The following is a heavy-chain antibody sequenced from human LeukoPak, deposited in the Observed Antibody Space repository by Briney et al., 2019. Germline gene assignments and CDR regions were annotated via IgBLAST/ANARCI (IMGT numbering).Heavy chain of an antibody. D-gene: IGHD4/OR15-4a*01. CDR1: GFTVSTNS. CDR2: IYSDNT. CDR3: ARRAGAYSHPYDY. V-gene: IGHV3-53*01. Sequence: GGSLGLSCTVSGFTVSTNSISWVRQVPGKGLEWVSFIYSDNTHYSDSVKGRFTISRDNSKNTLYLQMNSLRAEDTAVYYCARRAGAYSHPYDYWGQGTLVTVSS. J-gene: IGHJ4*02.